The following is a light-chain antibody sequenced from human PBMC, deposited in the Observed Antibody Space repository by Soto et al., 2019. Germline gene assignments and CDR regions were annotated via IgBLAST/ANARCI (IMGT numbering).Light chain of an antibody. J-gene: IGKJ1*01. CDR1: QSVSSSY. V-gene: IGKV3-20*01. CDR3: QQYGSSPWT. CDR2: GAS. Sequence: EILLNQSPASLSLSPGERATLSCRASQSVSSSYLAWYQQKPGQAPRPLIYGASSRAIGIPDRFSGSGSGTDFTLTISRLEPEDFAVYYCQQYGSSPWTFGQGTKVDIK.